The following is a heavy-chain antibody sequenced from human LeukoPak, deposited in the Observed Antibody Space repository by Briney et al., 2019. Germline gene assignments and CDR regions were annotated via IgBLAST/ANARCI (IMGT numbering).Heavy chain of an antibody. CDR1: GFIFSSYS. D-gene: IGHD3-9*01. CDR2: VRKKANSYTT. V-gene: IGHV3-72*01. J-gene: IGHJ4*02. CDR3: VGVGPRYYFDY. Sequence: GGTLRLSCAASGFIFSSYSMNWVRQAPGKGLEWVGRVRKKANSYTTEYAASVKGRFSISRDDSKYSLYLQMNSLQAEDTAVYFCVGVGPRYYFDYWGQGIMVTV.